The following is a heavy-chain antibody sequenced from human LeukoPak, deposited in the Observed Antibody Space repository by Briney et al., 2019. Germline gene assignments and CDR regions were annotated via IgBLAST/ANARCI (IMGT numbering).Heavy chain of an antibody. Sequence: PGGPLRLSCAASGFSFRNYWMSWVRQVPGKGLEWVANIKQEGGEIYYVDSVKGRFTISRDNAKNSLFLQMNSLRVEDTAIYYCARDKIVGATNFDYWGQGTLVTVSS. CDR1: GFSFRNYW. CDR2: IKQEGGEI. D-gene: IGHD1-26*01. CDR3: ARDKIVGATNFDY. V-gene: IGHV3-7*03. J-gene: IGHJ4*02.